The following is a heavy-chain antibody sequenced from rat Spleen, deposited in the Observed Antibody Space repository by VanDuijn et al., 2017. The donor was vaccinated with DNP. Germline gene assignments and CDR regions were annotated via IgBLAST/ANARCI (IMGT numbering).Heavy chain of an antibody. CDR3: ARPLYCDGSFYHGWFPY. J-gene: IGHJ3*01. V-gene: IGHV5-31*01. CDR1: GFIFSNYW. Sequence: EVQLVESGGGPVQPGRSLKLSCVASGFIFSNYWMTWIRQAPGKGLEWVASISNTGDNTYYSDSVKGRFSLSRDNAKSTLYLQMDSLRSEDTATYYCARPLYCDGSFYHGWFPYWGQGTLVTVSS. CDR2: ISNTGDNT. D-gene: IGHD1-12*02.